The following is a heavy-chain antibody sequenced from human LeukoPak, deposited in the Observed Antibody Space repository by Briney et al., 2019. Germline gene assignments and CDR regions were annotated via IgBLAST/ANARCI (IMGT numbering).Heavy chain of an antibody. V-gene: IGHV3-23*01. J-gene: IGHJ4*02. CDR2: ISGSGGST. Sequence: GGSLRLSCAASGFTFSSYALSWVRQAPGKGLEWVSAISGSGGSTYYADSVKGRFTISRDNSKNTLYLQMNSLRAEDTAVYYCAREGEDDSSGYLASTFDYWGQGTLVTVSS. CDR3: AREGEDDSSGYLASTFDY. D-gene: IGHD3-22*01. CDR1: GFTFSSYA.